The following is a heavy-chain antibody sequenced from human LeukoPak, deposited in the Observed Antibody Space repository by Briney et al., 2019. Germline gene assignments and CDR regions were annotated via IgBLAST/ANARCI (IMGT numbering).Heavy chain of an antibody. V-gene: IGHV4-61*02. Sequence: PSQTLSLTCTVSGGSISSGSYYWSWIRQPAGKGLEWIGRISTSGNTVYSPSLKSRVTISMDTSKNQFSLELTSVTAADTAVYFCARETLRDGSFDFWGQGTLATAS. CDR3: ARETLRDGSFDF. CDR2: ISTSGNT. J-gene: IGHJ4*02. CDR1: GGSISSGSYY. D-gene: IGHD5-24*01.